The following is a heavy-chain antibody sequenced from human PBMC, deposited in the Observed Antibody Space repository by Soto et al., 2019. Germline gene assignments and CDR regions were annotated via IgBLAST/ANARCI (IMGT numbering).Heavy chain of an antibody. V-gene: IGHV3-30*18. CDR1: GFSFSTYG. J-gene: IGHJ6*02. CDR2: ISSGGSDR. CDR3: AKDPKGATFYGMDV. Sequence: QVQLVESGGGVVQPGRSLRLSCAASGFSFSTYGMHWVRQAPGKGLEWVAVISSGGSDRNYADSVKGRFTISRDNSKNTLYLQMNSLRAEDTAVYYGAKDPKGATFYGMDVWGQGTTVTVSS. D-gene: IGHD1-26*01.